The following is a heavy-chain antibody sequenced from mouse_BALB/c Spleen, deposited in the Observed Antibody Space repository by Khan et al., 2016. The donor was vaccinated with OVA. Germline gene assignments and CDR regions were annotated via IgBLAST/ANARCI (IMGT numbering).Heavy chain of an antibody. CDR2: INPSSDYT. CDR3: ASYYMYPAWFAY. V-gene: IGHV1-4*01. D-gene: IGHD2-14*01. Sequence: QVQLQQSGAELARPGASVKMSCKASGYIFTSYTMHWVKHRPGQGLEWIGYINPSSDYTNYNQKFKDKATLTADKSSSTAYMQLSSLTSEDSAVYYCASYYMYPAWFAYWGQGTLVTVSA. CDR1: GYIFTSYT. J-gene: IGHJ3*01.